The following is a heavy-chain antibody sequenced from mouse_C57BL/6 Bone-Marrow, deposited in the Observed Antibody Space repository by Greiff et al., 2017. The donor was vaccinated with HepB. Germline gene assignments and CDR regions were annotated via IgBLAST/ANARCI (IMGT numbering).Heavy chain of an antibody. V-gene: IGHV1-75*01. Sequence: VQLQQSGPELVKPGASVKISCKASGYTFTDYYINWVKQRPGQGLEWIGWIFPGSGSTYYNEKFKGKATLTVDKSSSTAYMLLSSLTSEDSAVYFCARSYYGNYVGFAYWGQGTLVTVSA. CDR3: ARSYYGNYVGFAY. D-gene: IGHD2-10*01. CDR2: IFPGSGST. J-gene: IGHJ3*01. CDR1: GYTFTDYY.